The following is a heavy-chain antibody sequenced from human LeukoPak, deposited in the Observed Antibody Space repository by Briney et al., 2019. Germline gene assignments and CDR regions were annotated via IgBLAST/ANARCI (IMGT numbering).Heavy chain of an antibody. CDR1: GFTFSSYA. CDR2: ISGSGGST. Sequence: GSLRLSCAASGFTFSSYAMSWVRQAPGKGLEWVSAISGSGGSTYYADSVKGRFTTSRDNSKNTLYLQMNSLRAEDTAVYYCAKDPYDSSGYYYVGTNYWGQGTLVTVSS. J-gene: IGHJ4*02. CDR3: AKDPYDSSGYYYVGTNY. D-gene: IGHD3-22*01. V-gene: IGHV3-23*01.